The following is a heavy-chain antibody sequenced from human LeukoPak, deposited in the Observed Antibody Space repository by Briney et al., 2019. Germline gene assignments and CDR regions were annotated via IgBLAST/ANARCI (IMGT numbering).Heavy chain of an antibody. V-gene: IGHV4-59*01. CDR1: GGSISSYY. CDR2: TYYSGST. Sequence: SETLSLTCTVSGGSISSYYWSWIRQPPGKGLEWIGYTYYSGSTNYNPSLKSRVTISVDTSKNQFSLKLSSVTAADTAVYYCARRKSGSHYVAFDIWGQGTMVTVSS. D-gene: IGHD1-26*01. CDR3: ARRKSGSHYVAFDI. J-gene: IGHJ3*02.